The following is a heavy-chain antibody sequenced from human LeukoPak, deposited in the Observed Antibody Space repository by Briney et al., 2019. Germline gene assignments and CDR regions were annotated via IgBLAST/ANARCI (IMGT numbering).Heavy chain of an antibody. Sequence: PGGSLRLSCATSGFTFRTSGVHWVRQAPGKGLEWVALMSTDGINTYYADSVKGRFTVSRDSSKDILYLQMNSLRADDTAIYCCAKDHAGSGRAFEYWGQGTLVTVSS. V-gene: IGHV3-30*04. D-gene: IGHD3-10*01. CDR3: AKDHAGSGRAFEY. J-gene: IGHJ4*02. CDR2: MSTDGINT. CDR1: GFTFRTSG.